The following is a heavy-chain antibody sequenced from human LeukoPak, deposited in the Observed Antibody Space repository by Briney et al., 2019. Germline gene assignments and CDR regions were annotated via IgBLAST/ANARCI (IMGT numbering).Heavy chain of an antibody. Sequence: GASVKVSCKASGYTFTDYYMHWVQQAPGKGLEWMGRVDPEDGETIYAEKFQGRVTITADTSTDTAYMELSSLRSEDTAVYYCAAEHSSSFDYWGQGTLVTVSS. CDR1: GYTFTDYY. J-gene: IGHJ4*02. V-gene: IGHV1-69-2*01. CDR2: VDPEDGET. CDR3: AAEHSSSFDY. D-gene: IGHD6-6*01.